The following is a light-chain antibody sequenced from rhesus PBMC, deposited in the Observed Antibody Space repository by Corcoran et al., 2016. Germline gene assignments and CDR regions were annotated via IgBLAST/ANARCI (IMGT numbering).Light chain of an antibody. Sequence: DIQMTQSPSSLSASVGDTVTITCRASQSISSWLAWYQQKPGKAPKLLIYKASSLQSGGPSRFSGSGSWTYFTLTISSLQSEDFATYDCQQYSSSPYSFGQGTKVEIK. CDR1: QSISSW. CDR3: QQYSSSPYS. V-gene: IGKV1-22*01. CDR2: KAS. J-gene: IGKJ2*01.